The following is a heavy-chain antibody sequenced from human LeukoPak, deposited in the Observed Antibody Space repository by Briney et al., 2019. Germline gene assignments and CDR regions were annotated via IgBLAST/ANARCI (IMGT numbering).Heavy chain of an antibody. J-gene: IGHJ4*02. CDR2: IKQDGSEK. D-gene: IGHD6-13*01. V-gene: IGHV3-7*03. CDR1: GLTFSNYW. CDR3: AKSKQPDY. Sequence: GGSLRLSCVASGLTFSNYWMNCVRQAPGKGLEWVANIKQDGSEKYYVDSVKGRFTISRDNAKNSLYLRMNSLRAEDTAVYYCAKSKQPDYWGQGTLVTVSS.